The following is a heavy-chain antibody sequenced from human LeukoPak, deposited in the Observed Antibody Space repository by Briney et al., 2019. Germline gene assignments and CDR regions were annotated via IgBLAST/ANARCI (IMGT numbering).Heavy chain of an antibody. CDR1: GGSISSGSYY. D-gene: IGHD2-2*01. J-gene: IGHJ5*02. CDR2: IYHSGST. V-gene: IGHV4-30-2*01. Sequence: SQTLSLTCTVSGGSISSGSYYWSWIRQPPGKGLEWIGYIYHSGSTYYNPSLKSRVTISVDRSKNQFSLKLSSVTAADTAVYYCARDRNIVVVPAAAGFDPWGQGTLVTVSS. CDR3: ARDRNIVVVPAAAGFDP.